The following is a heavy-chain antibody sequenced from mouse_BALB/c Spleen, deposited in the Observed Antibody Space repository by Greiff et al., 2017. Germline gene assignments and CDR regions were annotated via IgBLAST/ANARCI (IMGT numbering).Heavy chain of an antibody. Sequence: EVKLVESGGGLVQPGGSRKLSCAASGFTFSSFGMHWVRQAPEKGLEWVAYISSGSSTIYYADTVKGRFTISRDNPKNTLFLQMTSLRSEDTAMYYCARGTYYGNYGYAMDYWGQGTSVTVSS. CDR3: ARGTYYGNYGYAMDY. V-gene: IGHV5-17*02. J-gene: IGHJ4*01. CDR1: GFTFSSFG. CDR2: ISSGSSTI. D-gene: IGHD2-10*01.